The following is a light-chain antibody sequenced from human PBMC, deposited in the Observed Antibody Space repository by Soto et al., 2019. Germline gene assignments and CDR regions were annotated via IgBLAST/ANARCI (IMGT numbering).Light chain of an antibody. CDR3: GSWDSSLSAYV. V-gene: IGLV1-51*01. CDR1: SSNIGGNS. CDR2: DDN. J-gene: IGLJ1*01. Sequence: QSVITQPPSVSAAPGQKVTISCSGSSSNIGGNSVSWYQQLPGTAPKLLIYDDNKRPSGIPDRFSGSKSGTSATLGITVFQTGDEADYYCGSWDSSLSAYVFGTGTKLTVL.